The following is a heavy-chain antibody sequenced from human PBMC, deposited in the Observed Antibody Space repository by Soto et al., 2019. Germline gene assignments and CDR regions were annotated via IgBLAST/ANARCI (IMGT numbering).Heavy chain of an antibody. V-gene: IGHV3-7*01. Sequence: EVQLVESGGGLVQPGGSLRLSCAASGFTFSSYWMSWVRQAPGKGLEWVANIKQDGSEKYYVDSVKGRFTISRDNAKNSLYLQMNSLSAEDTAVYYCAREPRCSGGSCSLEYWGQGTLVTVSS. J-gene: IGHJ4*02. CDR1: GFTFSSYW. CDR2: IKQDGSEK. CDR3: AREPRCSGGSCSLEY. D-gene: IGHD2-15*01.